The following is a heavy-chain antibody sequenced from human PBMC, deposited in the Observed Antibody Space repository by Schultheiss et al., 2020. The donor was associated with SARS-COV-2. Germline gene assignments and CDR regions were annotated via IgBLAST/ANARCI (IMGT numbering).Heavy chain of an antibody. D-gene: IGHD6-13*01. CDR2: IYTSGST. V-gene: IGHV4-61*02. Sequence: SETLSLTCTVSGGSISSGDYYWSWIRQPPGKGLEWIGRIYTSGSTNYNPSLKSRVTMSVDTSKNQFSLKLISVTAADTAVYYCARVGGSSSWTYFDYWGQGTLVTVSS. CDR1: GGSISSGDYY. J-gene: IGHJ4*02. CDR3: ARVGGSSSWTYFDY.